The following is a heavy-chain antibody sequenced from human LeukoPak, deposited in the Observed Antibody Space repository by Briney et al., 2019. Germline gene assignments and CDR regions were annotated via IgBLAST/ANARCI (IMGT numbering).Heavy chain of an antibody. CDR3: AKDSPAADH. CDR2: IRDDGSNK. D-gene: IGHD6-25*01. V-gene: IGHV3-30*02. J-gene: IGHJ4*02. CDR1: GFSFSSYG. Sequence: GGSLRLSCAESGFSFSSYGLHWVCLDPATGLERAAFIRDDGSNKYYADSAIGRFTISRDNTENTLSLQMSTSRPDATAVCYCAKDSPAADHWGQGTQVTVAS.